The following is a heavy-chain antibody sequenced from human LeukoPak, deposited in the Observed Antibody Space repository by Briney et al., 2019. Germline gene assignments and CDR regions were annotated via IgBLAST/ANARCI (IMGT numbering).Heavy chain of an antibody. J-gene: IGHJ4*02. CDR1: GGTFSSYA. D-gene: IGHD3-10*01. CDR3: AREGYGSGSYPY. Sequence: ASVKVSCKASGGTFSSYAISWVRQAPGHGLEWMGGIIPIFGTANYAQKFQGRVTITADKSTSTAYMELSSLRSEDTAVYYCAREGYGSGSYPYWGQGTLVTVSS. V-gene: IGHV1-69*06. CDR2: IIPIFGTA.